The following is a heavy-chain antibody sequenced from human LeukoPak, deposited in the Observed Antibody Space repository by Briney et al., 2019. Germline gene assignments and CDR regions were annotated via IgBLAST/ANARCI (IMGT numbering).Heavy chain of an antibody. J-gene: IGHJ5*02. Sequence: SETLSLTCAVSGGSISSGGYSWSWIRQPPGEGLEWIGYIYHSGSTYYNPSLKSRVTISVDRSKNQFSLKLSSVTAADTAVYYCARGLRYFDWLSQANWFDPWGQGTLVTVSS. D-gene: IGHD3-9*01. V-gene: IGHV4-30-2*01. CDR1: GGSISSGGYS. CDR3: ARGLRYFDWLSQANWFDP. CDR2: IYHSGST.